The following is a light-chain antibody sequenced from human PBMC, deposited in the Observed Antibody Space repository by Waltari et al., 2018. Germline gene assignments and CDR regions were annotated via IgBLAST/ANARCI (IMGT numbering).Light chain of an antibody. Sequence: DIQMTQSPSSLSASVGDRVTITCRASQSISSYLNWYQQKPGKAPKLLIYAASSLQSGVPSRFSGSGSGTDVTLTISSLQPEDFATYYCQQSYSTLTWTFGQGTKVEIK. CDR3: QQSYSTLTWT. V-gene: IGKV1-39*01. J-gene: IGKJ1*01. CDR1: QSISSY. CDR2: AAS.